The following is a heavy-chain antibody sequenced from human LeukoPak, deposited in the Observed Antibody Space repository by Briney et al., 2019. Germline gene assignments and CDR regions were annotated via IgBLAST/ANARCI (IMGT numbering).Heavy chain of an antibody. V-gene: IGHV5-51*01. CDR2: IYPGDSDT. D-gene: IGHD6-19*01. Sequence: GESLKISCQGSGYSFTSYWIGWVRRMPGKGLEWMGIIYPGDSDTRYSPSFQGQVTISADKSISSAYLQWSSLKASDTAMYYCASSIAVAGVSGAFDIWGQGTMVTVSS. J-gene: IGHJ3*02. CDR3: ASSIAVAGVSGAFDI. CDR1: GYSFTSYW.